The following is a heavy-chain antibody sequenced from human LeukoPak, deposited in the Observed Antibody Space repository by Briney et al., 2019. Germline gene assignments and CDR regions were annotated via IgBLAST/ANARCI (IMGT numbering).Heavy chain of an antibody. D-gene: IGHD6-19*01. CDR3: ARALYSSGWVDAFDI. J-gene: IGHJ3*02. CDR2: SNHSSTT. V-gene: IGHV4-34*01. CDR1: GGSFSGYY. Sequence: SETLSLTCAVYGGSFSGYYWSWIRQPPGKGLEWIGESNHSSTTNYNPSLNSRVTISVDTSKNQFSLKLSSVTAADTAVYYCARALYSSGWVDAFDIWGQGTMVTVSS.